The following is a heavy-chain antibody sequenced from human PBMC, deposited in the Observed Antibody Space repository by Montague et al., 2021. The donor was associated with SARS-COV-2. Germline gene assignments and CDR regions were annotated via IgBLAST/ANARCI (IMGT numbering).Heavy chain of an antibody. J-gene: IGHJ6*02. Sequence: SETLSLTCDVYGGSFSSYWSWIRQPPGRGLEWVGQISHGGGTNYNPSLKSRVTISVDTSKNQVSLKLSPVTAADTAVYYCASHCGGGRCYFGMDVWGQGTTGTVSS. CDR3: ASHCGGGRCYFGMDV. CDR1: GGSFSSY. CDR2: ISHGGGT. V-gene: IGHV4-34*01. D-gene: IGHD2-15*01.